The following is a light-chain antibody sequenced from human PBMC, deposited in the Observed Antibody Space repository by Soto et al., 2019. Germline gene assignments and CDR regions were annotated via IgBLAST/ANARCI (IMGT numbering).Light chain of an antibody. CDR2: DAS. CDR3: QQRYNWPPIT. CDR1: QSVSIY. Sequence: EIVLTQSPATLSLSPGERATLSCRASQSVSIYFAWYQHKPGQAPRLLIYDASNRATGIPARFSGSGSGTDFTLTISSLEPEDFAVYYCQQRYNWPPITFGQGTRLEIK. J-gene: IGKJ5*01. V-gene: IGKV3-11*01.